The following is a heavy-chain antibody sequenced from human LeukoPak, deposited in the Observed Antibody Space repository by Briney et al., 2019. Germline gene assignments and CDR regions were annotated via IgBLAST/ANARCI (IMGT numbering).Heavy chain of an antibody. J-gene: IGHJ5*02. Sequence: PGGSLRLPCEASGLIYTNYDIHWVRQAPGRGGEGLAVTSVDGNLKFYTDSVKGRFIISRDNSKNTLYLQMNSLRAEDTAVYYCAKDGDGYLRRSWFDPWGQGTLVTVSS. CDR1: GLIYTNYD. V-gene: IGHV3-30-3*01. CDR2: TSVDGNLK. CDR3: AKDGDGYLRRSWFDP. D-gene: IGHD5-24*01.